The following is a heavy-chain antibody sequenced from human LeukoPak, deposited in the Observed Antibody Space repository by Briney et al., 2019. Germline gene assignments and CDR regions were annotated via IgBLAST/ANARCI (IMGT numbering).Heavy chain of an antibody. D-gene: IGHD3-22*01. CDR1: GYTFTSYG. CDR3: ARGLAYYDSSGYYH. CDR2: ISAYNGNT. Sequence: ASVKVSCKASGYTFTSYGISWVGQAPGQGGEGRGWISAYNGNTNYAQKLQGRVTMTTDTSTSTAYMELRSLRSDDTAVYYCARGLAYYDSSGYYHWGQGTLVTVSS. J-gene: IGHJ5*02. V-gene: IGHV1-18*01.